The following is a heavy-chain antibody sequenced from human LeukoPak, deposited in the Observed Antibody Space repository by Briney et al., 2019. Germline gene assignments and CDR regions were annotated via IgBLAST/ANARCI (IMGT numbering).Heavy chain of an antibody. Sequence: GESLKISRKGSGYSFTSYWIGWVRQMPGKGLEWMGIIYPGDSDTRYSPSFQGQVTISADKSISTAYLQWSSLKASDTAMYYCARALSSSPRDYYYGMDVWGQGTTVTVSS. J-gene: IGHJ6*02. CDR1: GYSFTSYW. V-gene: IGHV5-51*01. CDR3: ARALSSSPRDYYYGMDV. D-gene: IGHD6-13*01. CDR2: IYPGDSDT.